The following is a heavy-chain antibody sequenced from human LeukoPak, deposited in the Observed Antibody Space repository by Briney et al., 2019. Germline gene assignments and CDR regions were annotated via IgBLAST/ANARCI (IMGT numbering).Heavy chain of an antibody. V-gene: IGHV3-66*01. CDR2: IYSGGST. CDR3: ARDLPRYCSGGSCYGSY. CDR1: GFTVSSNY. D-gene: IGHD2-15*01. Sequence: GGSLRLSCAASGFTVSSNYMSWVRQAPGKGLEWVSVIYSGGSTYYADSVKGRFTVSRDNSKNTLYLQMNSLRAEDTAVYYCARDLPRYCSGGSCYGSYWGQGTLVTVSS. J-gene: IGHJ4*02.